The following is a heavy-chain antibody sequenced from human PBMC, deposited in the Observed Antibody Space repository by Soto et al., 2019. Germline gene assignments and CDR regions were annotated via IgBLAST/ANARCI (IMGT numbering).Heavy chain of an antibody. V-gene: IGHV3-66*01. J-gene: IGHJ4*02. Sequence: EVQVVESGGGLVQPGGSLRLSCAASGFNVSNNYMTWVRQAPGKGLEWVSLIYSRGGTDYADSVKGRFTISRDNSKNMVYLQMNSLRVEDTAVYYGARGGSGSQTVGYWGQGARVTVSS. CDR2: IYSRGGT. CDR1: GFNVSNNY. CDR3: ARGGSGSQTVGY. D-gene: IGHD1-26*01.